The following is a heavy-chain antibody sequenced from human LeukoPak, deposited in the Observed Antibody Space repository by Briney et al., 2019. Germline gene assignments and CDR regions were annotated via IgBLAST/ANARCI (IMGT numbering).Heavy chain of an antibody. D-gene: IGHD6-13*01. J-gene: IGHJ1*01. CDR2: ISAYNGNT. V-gene: IGHV1-18*01. CDR1: GYTFTSYG. CDR3: AGDSWLSSSPEYFQH. Sequence: APVKVSCKASGYTFTSYGISWVRQAPGQGLEWMGWISAYNGNTNYAQKLQGRVTMTTDTSTSTAYMELRSLRSDDTAVYYCAGDSWLSSSPEYFQHWGQGTLVTVSS.